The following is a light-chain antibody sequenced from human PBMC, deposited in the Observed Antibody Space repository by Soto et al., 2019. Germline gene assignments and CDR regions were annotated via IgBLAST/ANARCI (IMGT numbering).Light chain of an antibody. CDR1: SSDVGNYNV. Sequence: QSALTQPASVSGSPGQSITISCTGTSSDVGNYNVVSWYQQHPGEAPKLMIYEDNKRPSGASNRFSGSKSGNTASLTISGLLAEDEADYYCCSSARGNIVLFGGGTQLTVL. CDR3: CSSARGNIVL. CDR2: EDN. V-gene: IGLV2-23*02. J-gene: IGLJ7*01.